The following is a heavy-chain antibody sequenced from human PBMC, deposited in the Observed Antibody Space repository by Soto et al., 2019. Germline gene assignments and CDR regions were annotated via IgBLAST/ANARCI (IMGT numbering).Heavy chain of an antibody. D-gene: IGHD6-6*01. CDR3: AGDSSFVNCFDY. V-gene: IGHV3-30-3*01. CDR1: GFNFISYA. Sequence: GGSLRLSCAASGFNFISYAMHWVRQAPGKGLEWVGVISSDGSSTYFADSAKGRFTISRDNSENTLYLQMSGLRDEDTAFYYCAGDSSFVNCFDYWGQGTLVTVSS. J-gene: IGHJ4*02. CDR2: ISSDGSST.